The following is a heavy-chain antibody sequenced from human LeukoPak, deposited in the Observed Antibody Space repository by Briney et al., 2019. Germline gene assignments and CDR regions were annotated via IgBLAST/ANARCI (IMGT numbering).Heavy chain of an antibody. Sequence: SVTLSLTCTVSGGPITTYYWSWIRQPPGKGLEWIGYIYYSGSTNYNPSLKSRVTVSVDTSKNQFSLELSSVTAADTAVYYCARELYGAAGGDYFDYWGQGTLVTVSS. J-gene: IGHJ4*02. CDR1: GGPITTYY. D-gene: IGHD3-16*01. V-gene: IGHV4-59*12. CDR3: ARELYGAAGGDYFDY. CDR2: IYYSGST.